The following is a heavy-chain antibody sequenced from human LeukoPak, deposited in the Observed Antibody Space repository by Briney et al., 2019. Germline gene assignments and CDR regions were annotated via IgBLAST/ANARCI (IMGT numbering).Heavy chain of an antibody. J-gene: IGHJ4*02. D-gene: IGHD2-2*01. Sequence: SETLSLTCTVSGGSISSYYWGWIRQPPGKGLEWIGSIYYSGSTYYNPSLKSRVTISVDTSKNQFSLKLSSVTAADTAVYYCARHEVVPAAIDYWGQGTLVTVSS. CDR3: ARHEVVPAAIDY. V-gene: IGHV4-39*01. CDR2: IYYSGST. CDR1: GGSISSYY.